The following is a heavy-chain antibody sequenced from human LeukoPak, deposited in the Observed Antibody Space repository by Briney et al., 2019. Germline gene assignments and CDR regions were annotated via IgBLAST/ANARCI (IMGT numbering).Heavy chain of an antibody. CDR2: ISWNSGSI. CDR1: GFTFDDYA. D-gene: IGHD4-23*01. J-gene: IGHJ4*02. CDR3: AKASDYGGPYYFDY. V-gene: IGHV3-9*03. Sequence: GGSLRLSCAASGFTFDDYAMHWVRQAPGKGLEWVSGISWNSGSIGYADSVKGRFTISRDNAKNSLYLQMNSLRAGDMALYYCAKASDYGGPYYFDYWGQGTLVTVSS.